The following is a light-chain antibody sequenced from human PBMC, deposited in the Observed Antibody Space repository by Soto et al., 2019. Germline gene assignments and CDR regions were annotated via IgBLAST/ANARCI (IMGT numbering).Light chain of an antibody. CDR1: SSDVGGYDY. J-gene: IGLJ1*01. CDR3: CSYAGSYPFV. CDR2: DVD. V-gene: IGLV2-11*01. Sequence: QSALTQPRSVSGSPGQSVTISCTGTSSDVGGYDYVSWYQHHPGKAPKLMIYDVDKRPSGVPGRFSGSKSGNTASLTISGLQAEEEADYYCCSYAGSYPFVFGTGTKVTVL.